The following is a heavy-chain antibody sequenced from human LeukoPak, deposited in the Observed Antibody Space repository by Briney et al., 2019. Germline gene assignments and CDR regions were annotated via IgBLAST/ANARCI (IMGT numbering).Heavy chain of an antibody. D-gene: IGHD2-2*01. CDR1: GGSFSGYY. Sequence: SETLSHTCAVYGGSFSGYYWSWIRQPPGKGLEWIGEINHSGSTNYNPSLKSRVTISVDTSKNQFSLKLSSVTAADTAVYYCARGGRVVPAATRWFDPWGQGTLVTVSS. CDR2: INHSGST. V-gene: IGHV4-34*01. J-gene: IGHJ5*02. CDR3: ARGGRVVPAATRWFDP.